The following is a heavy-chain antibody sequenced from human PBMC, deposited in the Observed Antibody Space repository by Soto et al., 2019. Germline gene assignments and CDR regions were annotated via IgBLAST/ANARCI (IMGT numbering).Heavy chain of an antibody. CDR2: INAGNGHT. J-gene: IGHJ4*02. V-gene: IGHV1-3*01. D-gene: IGHD3-22*01. Sequence: ASVKVSCKASKYTFTNYAIHWVRQAPGQRLEWMGWINAGNGHTKYSQKFQARVTITRDTSASTAYMELSSLRSEDTAVYYCAGGERYYYDSSGYFGFDYWGQGTLVTVSS. CDR1: KYTFTNYA. CDR3: AGGERYYYDSSGYFGFDY.